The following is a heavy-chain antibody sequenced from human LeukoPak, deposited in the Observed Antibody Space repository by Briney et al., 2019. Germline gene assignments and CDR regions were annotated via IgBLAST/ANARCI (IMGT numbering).Heavy chain of an antibody. J-gene: IGHJ4*02. CDR3: AREGLSLYYFDY. CDR1: GGSISSGYY. V-gene: IGHV4-61*01. Sequence: SETLSLTCTVSGGSISSGYYWSWIRQPPGKGLEWIGYIYYSGSTNYNPSLKSRVTISVDTSKNQFSLKLSSATAADTAVYYCAREGLSLYYFDYWGQGALVTVSS. CDR2: IYYSGST.